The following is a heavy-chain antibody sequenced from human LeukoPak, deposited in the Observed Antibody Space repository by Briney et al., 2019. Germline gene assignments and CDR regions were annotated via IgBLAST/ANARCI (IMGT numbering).Heavy chain of an antibody. V-gene: IGHV4-59*11. CDR3: AREFWDSPDYYMDV. D-gene: IGHD1-26*01. J-gene: IGHJ6*03. CDR2: IYYTRDT. Sequence: PSETLSLTCTVSGGSISSHYWTWIRQPPRKGLEWIGNIYYTRDTKYNPSLKSRITISVDTSKNQFSLKLHSVTAADTAVYYCAREFWDSPDYYMDVWGKGTAVTVSS. CDR1: GGSISSHY.